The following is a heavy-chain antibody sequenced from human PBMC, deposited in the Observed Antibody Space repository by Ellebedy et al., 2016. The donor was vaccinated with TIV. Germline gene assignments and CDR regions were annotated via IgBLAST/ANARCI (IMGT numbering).Heavy chain of an antibody. CDR2: ISSDGTTT. V-gene: IGHV3-74*01. CDR3: ARDVYSRGDY. D-gene: IGHD6-13*01. CDR1: GFTFSSYD. J-gene: IGHJ4*02. Sequence: GESLKISCAASGFTFSSYDMHWVRQAPGKGLVWVSRISSDGTTTIYADSVKGRFTISRDNAKNTLYLQMDTLRGEDTAVYYCARDVYSRGDYWGQGTLVTVSS.